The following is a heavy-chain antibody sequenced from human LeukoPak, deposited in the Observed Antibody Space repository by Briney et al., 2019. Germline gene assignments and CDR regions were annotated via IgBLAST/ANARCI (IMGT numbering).Heavy chain of an antibody. V-gene: IGHV4-38-2*01. CDR1: GYSITSGYY. CDR2: VYHSGIT. Sequence: PSETLSLTCAVSGYSITSGYYWGWIRQPPGKGLEWIGSVYHSGITYYNPSLKSRVTISVDTSKNQFSLKLTSVAAADTAVYYCARTDVVRGIITYFYGMDVWGKGSTVTVSS. D-gene: IGHD3-10*01. CDR3: ARTDVVRGIITYFYGMDV. J-gene: IGHJ6*04.